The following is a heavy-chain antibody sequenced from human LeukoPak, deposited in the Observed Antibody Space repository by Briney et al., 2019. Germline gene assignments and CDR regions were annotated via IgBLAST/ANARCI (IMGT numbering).Heavy chain of an antibody. CDR2: INSDGSST. CDR3: ARGGYYDILTGYYPVYYYYGMDV. V-gene: IGHV3-74*01. Sequence: GGSLRLSCAASGFTFSSYWMHWVRQAPGKGLVWVSRINSDGSSTSYADSVKGRFTISRDNAKNTLYLQMNSLRAEDTAVYYCARGGYYDILTGYYPVYYYYGMDVWGQGTTVTVSS. CDR1: GFTFSSYW. D-gene: IGHD3-9*01. J-gene: IGHJ6*02.